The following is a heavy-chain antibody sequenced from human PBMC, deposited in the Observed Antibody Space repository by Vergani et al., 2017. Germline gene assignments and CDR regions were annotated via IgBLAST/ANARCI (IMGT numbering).Heavy chain of an antibody. CDR1: GLMFNNYG. Sequence: QVQLVESGGGVVQPGRSLRLSCETSGLMFNNYGMHWVRQAPGKGLEWVAVISSDGSNKHYADSVKGRFTISRDNAKKSVYLQMNSLRAEDTAMYFCARGLWDCTHIRCSPPSYWGQGTQVTVSS. J-gene: IGHJ4*02. CDR3: ARGLWDCTHIRCSPPSY. D-gene: IGHD2-8*01. CDR2: ISSDGSNK. V-gene: IGHV3-33*08.